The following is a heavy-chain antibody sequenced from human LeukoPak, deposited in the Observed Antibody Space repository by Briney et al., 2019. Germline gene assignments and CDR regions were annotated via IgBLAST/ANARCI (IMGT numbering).Heavy chain of an antibody. CDR3: ARAGAVAAADY. Sequence: GGSLRLSCAASGFTFSSYAMHWVRQAPGKGLEWVAVISYDGSNKYYADSVKGRFTISRDNSKNTLYLQMNSLRAEDTAVYYCARAGAVAAADYWGQGTLVTVSS. CDR2: ISYDGSNK. D-gene: IGHD6-13*01. CDR1: GFTFSSYA. J-gene: IGHJ4*02. V-gene: IGHV3-30-3*01.